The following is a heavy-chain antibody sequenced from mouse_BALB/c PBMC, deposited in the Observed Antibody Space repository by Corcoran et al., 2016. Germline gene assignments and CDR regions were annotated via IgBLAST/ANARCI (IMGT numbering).Heavy chain of an antibody. D-gene: IGHD1-1*02. CDR1: GFSLSTSGMG. V-gene: IGHV8-12*01. CDR3: ARRKVYGGAMDY. J-gene: IGHJ4*01. CDR2: IYWDDDK. Sequence: QVTLKESGPGILQPSQTLSLTCSFSGFSLSTSGMGVSWIRQPSGKGLEWLAHIYWDDDKRYNPSLKSRLTISKDTSRNQVFLKITSVDTADTSTYYCARRKVYGGAMDYWGQGTSVTVSS.